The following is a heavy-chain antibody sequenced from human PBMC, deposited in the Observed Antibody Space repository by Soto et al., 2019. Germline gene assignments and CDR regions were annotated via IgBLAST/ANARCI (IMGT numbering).Heavy chain of an antibody. CDR1: GFTFATYG. CDR3: ATGFYSSSIDH. D-gene: IGHD3-22*01. CDR2: TWYDGSEN. V-gene: IGHV3-33*01. J-gene: IGHJ4*02. Sequence: QVQLVESGGGVVQPGTSLRLSCAASGFTFATYGMHWVRQPPGKGLQWVAVTWYDGSENFYGDSVKGRFTISRESSKNTLNLKMDSLTAEETAVYYCATGFYSSSIDHWGQGTLVTVTS.